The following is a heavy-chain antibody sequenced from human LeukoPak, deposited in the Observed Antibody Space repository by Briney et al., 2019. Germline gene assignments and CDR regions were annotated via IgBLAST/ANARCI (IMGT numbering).Heavy chain of an antibody. Sequence: SETLSLTCSVSGDSISSHFWSWIRQPPGKGLEWIGYIYYSGSTNYNPSLKSRVTISVDTSKNQFTLKLSSVTAADTAVYYCARQGRGYGGNSDYWGQGTLVTVSS. CDR1: GDSISSHF. CDR3: ARQGRGYGGNSDY. J-gene: IGHJ4*02. CDR2: IYYSGST. V-gene: IGHV4-59*08. D-gene: IGHD4-23*01.